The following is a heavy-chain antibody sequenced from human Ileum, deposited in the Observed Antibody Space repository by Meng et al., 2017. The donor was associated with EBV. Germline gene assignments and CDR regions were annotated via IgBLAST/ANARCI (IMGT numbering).Heavy chain of an antibody. V-gene: IGHV4-39*01. Sequence: RQLQQGGRGLRNLPETLSPASPVSGAPSNSGSYYGGWIRHPPGKGLEWIGSIYYSGRTYYNPSLKSRVTISVDTSKNQFSLKLSSVTAADTAVYYCARPIAAAGWFDPWGQGTLVTVSS. J-gene: IGHJ5*02. D-gene: IGHD6-13*01. CDR1: GAPSNSGSYY. CDR2: IYYSGRT. CDR3: ARPIAAAGWFDP.